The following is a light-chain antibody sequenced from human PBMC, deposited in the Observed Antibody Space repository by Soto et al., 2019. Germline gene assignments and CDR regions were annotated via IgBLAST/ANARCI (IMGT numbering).Light chain of an antibody. J-gene: IGKJ4*01. CDR1: HDIGNS. V-gene: IGKV1-39*01. Sequence: DIQMTQSPPSLSASVGDKVTITCQASHDIGNSLNWYQDKPGQPPKLVIYDAYNLETGVPSTFSGNGYGTDFTLTISRLQPEDFAVYYCQQSYSSWLTFGGGTKVEI. CDR3: QQSYSSWLT. CDR2: DAY.